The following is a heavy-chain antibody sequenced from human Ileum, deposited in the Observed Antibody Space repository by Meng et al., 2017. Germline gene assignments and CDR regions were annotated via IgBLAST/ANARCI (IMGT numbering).Heavy chain of an antibody. V-gene: IGHV4-4*02. D-gene: IGHD2/OR15-2a*01. CDR3: ATNKNKKIDY. CDR1: GFTFSSNS. Sequence: QVQLVGAGGAVVQPGTSRQLPWAAPGFTFSSNSIHWVRQVPGKGLEWIGEIFHTGSTNYNPSLKSRVTISADKSKNQFSLNLSSVTAADTAVYYCATNKNKKIDYWGQGTLVTVSS. J-gene: IGHJ4*02. CDR2: IFHTGST.